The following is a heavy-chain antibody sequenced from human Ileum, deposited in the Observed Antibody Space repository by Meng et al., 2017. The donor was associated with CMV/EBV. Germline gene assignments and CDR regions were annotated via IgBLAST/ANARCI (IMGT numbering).Heavy chain of an antibody. CDR2: IYYSGST. J-gene: IGHJ2*01. Sequence: GSIRSSSYCWGWIRQPPGKGLEWIGSIYYSGSTYYNPSLKSRVTISVDTSKNQFSLKLSSVTAADTAVYYCARQSGSYYDSDWYFDLWGRGTLVTVSS. CDR1: GSIRSSSYC. V-gene: IGHV4-39*01. CDR3: ARQSGSYYDSDWYFDL. D-gene: IGHD1-26*01.